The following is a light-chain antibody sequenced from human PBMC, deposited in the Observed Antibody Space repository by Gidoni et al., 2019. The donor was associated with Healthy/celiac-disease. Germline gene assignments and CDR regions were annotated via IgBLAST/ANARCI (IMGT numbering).Light chain of an antibody. J-gene: IGLJ3*02. CDR3: CSYAGSYTCGV. CDR2: DVS. CDR1: SSDVGCYNY. Sequence: QSASTLPRSVYGSPGQSVTISCTGTSSDVGCYNYVSWSQKHPGKAPKLMIYDVSKRPTGVPDRFSGSKSCNTASLTISWLQAADEADYYCCSYAGSYTCGVFGGGTTLTVL. V-gene: IGLV2-11*01.